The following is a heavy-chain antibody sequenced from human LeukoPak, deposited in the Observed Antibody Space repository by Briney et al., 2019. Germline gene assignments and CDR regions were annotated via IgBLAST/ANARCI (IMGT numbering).Heavy chain of an antibody. D-gene: IGHD1-26*01. J-gene: IGHJ4*02. V-gene: IGHV3-30*02. CDR3: AKAGRGSYGFIEYYFDY. CDR1: GFTFSSYG. Sequence: PGGSLRLSCAASGFTFSSYGMHWVRQAPGEGLEWVAFIRYDGSNKYYADSVKGRFTISRDNSKNTLYLQMNSLRAEDTAVYYCAKAGRGSYGFIEYYFDYWGQGTLVTVSS. CDR2: IRYDGSNK.